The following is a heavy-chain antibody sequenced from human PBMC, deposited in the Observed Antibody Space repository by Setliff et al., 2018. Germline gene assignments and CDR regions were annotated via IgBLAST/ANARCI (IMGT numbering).Heavy chain of an antibody. V-gene: IGHV4-34*01. D-gene: IGHD6-19*01. CDR2: INHSGST. CDR3: ARGVSSVSWTPRY. CDR1: GGSFSGYS. J-gene: IGHJ4*02. Sequence: PSETLSLTCAVYGGSFSGYSWSWIRQPPGKGLEWIGKINHSGSTNYNPSLKSRVTISIDTSKNQFSLKLSSVTAADTAVYYCARGVSSVSWTPRYWGRGILVTVSS.